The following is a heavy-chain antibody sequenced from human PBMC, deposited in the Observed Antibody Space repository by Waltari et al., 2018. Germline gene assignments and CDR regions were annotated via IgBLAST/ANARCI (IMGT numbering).Heavy chain of an antibody. J-gene: IGHJ5*02. CDR1: GFTFSSYS. Sequence: EVQLVESGGGLVQPGGSLRLSCAASGFTFSSYSMHWVRQVHSKGLGWVSYIRSSGSTIYYADSVKCRFTISRDNAKNSLYLQMNSLRAEDTAVYYCARWGLTGEGWFDPWGQGTLVTVSS. CDR3: ARWGLTGEGWFDP. CDR2: IRSSGSTI. D-gene: IGHD7-27*01. V-gene: IGHV3-48*01.